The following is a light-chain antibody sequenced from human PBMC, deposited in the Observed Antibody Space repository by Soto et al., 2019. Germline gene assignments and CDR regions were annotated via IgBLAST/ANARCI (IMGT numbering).Light chain of an antibody. CDR1: QSLVHRDGNTY. CDR2: KVS. Sequence: DVVVTQSPLSLPVTLGRAASISCRSSQSLVHRDGNTYLSWFRQRPGQSPRRLIYKVSNREAGVPDRFSGSGSGTDFTLKISRVEAEDVGIYYCMQGSPWPKITLGQGTRLEMK. CDR3: MQGSPWPKIT. V-gene: IGKV2-30*02. J-gene: IGKJ5*01.